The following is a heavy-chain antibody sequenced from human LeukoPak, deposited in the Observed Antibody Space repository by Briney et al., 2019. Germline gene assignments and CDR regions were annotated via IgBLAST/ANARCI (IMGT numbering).Heavy chain of an antibody. CDR2: ISGSGGST. V-gene: IGHV3-23*01. CDR1: GFTFSSYA. D-gene: IGHD4-11*01. Sequence: GGSLRLSCAASGFTFSSYAMSWVRQAPGTGLEWVSAISGSGGSTYYADSVKGRFTISRDNSKNTLYLQMNSLRAEDTAVYYCAKTLGGNYYHPLDYWGQGTLVTVSS. J-gene: IGHJ4*02. CDR3: AKTLGGNYYHPLDY.